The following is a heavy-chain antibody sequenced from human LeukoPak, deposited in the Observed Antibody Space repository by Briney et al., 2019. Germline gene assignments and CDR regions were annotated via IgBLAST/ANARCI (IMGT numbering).Heavy chain of an antibody. V-gene: IGHV1-8*01. CDR1: GYTFISYD. CDR2: MSPNSGNT. D-gene: IGHD7-27*01. Sequence: ASVKVSCKASGYTFISYDINWVRQATGQGPEWMGWMSPNSGNTGYAQKFQGRVTMTRSTSTSTAYMELSSLRSEDTAVYYCARGPPNWGYDYWGQGTLVTVSS. J-gene: IGHJ4*02. CDR3: ARGPPNWGYDY.